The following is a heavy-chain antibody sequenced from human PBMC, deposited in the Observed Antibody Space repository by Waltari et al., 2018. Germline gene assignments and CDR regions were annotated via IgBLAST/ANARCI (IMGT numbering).Heavy chain of an antibody. D-gene: IGHD3-22*01. J-gene: IGHJ3*02. CDR2: ISYNGSNK. CDR3: AKVGEDYYDSAGAFDI. Sequence: QVQLVESGGGVVQPGRSLRLSCAASGFTFSSYGMHWVRQAPGKGLEWVAVISYNGSNKYYADSVKGRFTISRDNSKNTLYLQRNSLRAEDTAVYYCAKVGEDYYDSAGAFDIWGQGTMVTVSS. CDR1: GFTFSSYG. V-gene: IGHV3-30*18.